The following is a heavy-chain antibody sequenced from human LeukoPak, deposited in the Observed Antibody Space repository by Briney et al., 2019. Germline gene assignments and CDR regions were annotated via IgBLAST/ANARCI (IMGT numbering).Heavy chain of an antibody. CDR2: INHSGST. V-gene: IGHV4-34*01. CDR3: ARYSSSWYERSWFDP. CDR1: GGSFSGYY. J-gene: IGHJ5*02. Sequence: SETLSLTCAVYGGSFSGYYWSWIRQPPGKGLEWIGEINHSGSTNYNPSLKSRVTISVDTSKNQFSLKLSSVTAADTAVYYCARYSSSWYERSWFDPWGQGTLVTVSS. D-gene: IGHD6-13*01.